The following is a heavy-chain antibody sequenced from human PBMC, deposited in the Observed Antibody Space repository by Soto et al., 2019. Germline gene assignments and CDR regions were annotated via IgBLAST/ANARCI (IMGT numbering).Heavy chain of an antibody. V-gene: IGHV1-18*01. CDR2: ISAYNGNT. CDR1: GYTFTSYG. CDR3: AREAGRPSWFDP. D-gene: IGHD1-26*01. J-gene: IGHJ5*02. Sequence: QVQLVQSGAEVKKPVASVKVSCKASGYTFTSYGISWVRQAPGQGLEWMGWISAYNGNTNYAQKLQGRVTMTTDTPTSTAYRELRSLRSDDTAVYYCAREAGRPSWFDPWGQGTLVTVSS.